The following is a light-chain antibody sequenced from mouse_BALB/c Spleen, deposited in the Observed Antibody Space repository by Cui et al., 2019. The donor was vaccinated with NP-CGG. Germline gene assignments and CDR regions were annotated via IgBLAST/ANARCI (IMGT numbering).Light chain of an antibody. Sequence: QAVVTQESASTTSPGEIVTLTCSVSTGAVTTSNYANWVQEKPDHLFTGLIGGTNNRAPGVPARFSGSLIGDKAALTITGAQTEDEAIYFCALWYSNHWVFGGGTKLTVL. CDR2: GTN. CDR1: TGAVTTSNY. CDR3: ALWYSNHWV. V-gene: IGLV1*01. J-gene: IGLJ1*01.